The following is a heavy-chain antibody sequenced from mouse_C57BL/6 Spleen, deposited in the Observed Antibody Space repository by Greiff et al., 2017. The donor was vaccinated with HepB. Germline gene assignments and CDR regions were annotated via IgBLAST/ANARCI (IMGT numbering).Heavy chain of an antibody. CDR3: ARGGYYFDY. Sequence: VQLKESGGGLVKPGGSLKLSCAASGFTFSSYTMSWVRQTPEKRLEWVATISGGGGNIYYPDSVKGRFTISRDNAKNTLYLQMSRLRSEDTALYYCARGGYYFDYWGQGTTLTVSS. V-gene: IGHV5-9*01. CDR2: ISGGGGNI. CDR1: GFTFSSYT. J-gene: IGHJ2*01.